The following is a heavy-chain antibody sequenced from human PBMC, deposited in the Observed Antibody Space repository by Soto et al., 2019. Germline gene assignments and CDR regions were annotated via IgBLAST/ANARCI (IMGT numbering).Heavy chain of an antibody. CDR2: IKSKTDGETK. Sequence: GGSLRLSCAASGFTFSHAWMSWVRQAPGKGLEWVGRIKSKTDGETKDYGAPVRGRFTISRDDSKDTLYLQMNSLRIEDTAVYYCCVVKRRDQYSTSGYWFDPWGTGTLVTVSS. CDR1: GFTFSHAW. CDR3: CVVKRRDQYSTSGYWFDP. D-gene: IGHD2-15*01. V-gene: IGHV3-15*01. J-gene: IGHJ5*02.